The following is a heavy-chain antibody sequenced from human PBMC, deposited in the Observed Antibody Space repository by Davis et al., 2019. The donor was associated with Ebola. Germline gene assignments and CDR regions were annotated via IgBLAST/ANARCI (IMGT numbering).Heavy chain of an antibody. CDR3: ASMVGGYRCSGGSCYSPWYFDL. V-gene: IGHV4-59*12. Sequence: MPSETLSLTCGVYAGSFSVYYWSWIRQAPGKGLEWIGDIFYNGITNYNHSLKSRVTISIDKSKNQFSLKLSSVTAADTAVYYCASMVGGYRCSGGSCYSPWYFDLWGRGTLVTVSS. J-gene: IGHJ2*01. CDR2: IFYNGIT. CDR1: AGSFSVYY. D-gene: IGHD2-15*01.